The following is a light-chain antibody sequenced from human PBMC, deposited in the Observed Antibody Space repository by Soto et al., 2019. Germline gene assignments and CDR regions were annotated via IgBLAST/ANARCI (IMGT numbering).Light chain of an antibody. Sequence: ENVLTQSPGTLSLSPGERATLSCRASQSVSSTYLAWYQQKPGQAPRLLIYGASTRATGIPARFSGSGSGTDFTLTISRLEPEDLAVYYCQQYGGSPLTFGGGTKVDIK. CDR3: QQYGGSPLT. J-gene: IGKJ4*01. CDR1: QSVSSTY. CDR2: GAS. V-gene: IGKV3-20*01.